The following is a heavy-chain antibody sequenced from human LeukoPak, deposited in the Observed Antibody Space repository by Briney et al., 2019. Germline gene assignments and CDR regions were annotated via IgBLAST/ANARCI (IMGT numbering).Heavy chain of an antibody. CDR3: ARGPTRTYSSTPSY. Sequence: ASVKVSCKASGYTFTGYYMHWVRQAPGQGLEWMGWINPNSGGTNYAQKFQGRVTMTRDTSISTAYMELSRLRSDDTAVYYCARGPTRTYSSTPSYWGQGTLVTVSS. J-gene: IGHJ4*02. CDR2: INPNSGGT. CDR1: GYTFTGYY. V-gene: IGHV1-2*02. D-gene: IGHD6-13*01.